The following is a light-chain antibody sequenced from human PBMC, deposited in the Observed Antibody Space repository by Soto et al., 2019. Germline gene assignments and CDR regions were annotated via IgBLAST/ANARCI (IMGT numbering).Light chain of an antibody. CDR1: SGDIGSYNR. CDR2: EVT. V-gene: IGLV2-14*01. Sequence: QSVLTQPASVSGSPGQSITISCTGTSGDIGSYNRVSWYQQHPGKAPKLIIYEVTDRPSGVSNRFSGSKSGNTASLTISGLQAEDEAELFWSSYTNIKTRACVFGTGTKVTVL. CDR3: SSYTNIKTRACV. J-gene: IGLJ1*01.